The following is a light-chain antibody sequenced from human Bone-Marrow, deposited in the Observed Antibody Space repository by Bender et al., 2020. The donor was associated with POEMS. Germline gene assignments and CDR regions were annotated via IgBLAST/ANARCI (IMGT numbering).Light chain of an antibody. CDR3: GYYASTFVYR. CDR2: DVS. J-gene: IGLJ1*01. Sequence: QSALTQPASVSGSPGQSITISCTGTSSDVGGYNFVSWYRQHPGKAPKLMIYDVSNRPSDFSDRFSGSKSGNTASLTISGLQAEDEADYSCGYYASTFVYRFGTVTKVTVL. CDR1: SSDVGGYNF. V-gene: IGLV2-14*01.